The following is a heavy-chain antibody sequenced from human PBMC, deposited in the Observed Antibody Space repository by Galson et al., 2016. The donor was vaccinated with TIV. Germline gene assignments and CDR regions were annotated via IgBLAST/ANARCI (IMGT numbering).Heavy chain of an antibody. Sequence: SLRLSCAVSGFSFDDYAMHWVRLAPGKGLEWVSLIGRDGGLVYYVDSVKGRFTVSRDNSKNSLFLQMNSLRGEDTAVYYCARDRLIDGLAPDALDIWGQGTMVTVSS. CDR2: IGRDGGLV. CDR3: ARDRLIDGLAPDALDI. D-gene: IGHD3/OR15-3a*01. CDR1: GFSFDDYA. V-gene: IGHV3-43D*03. J-gene: IGHJ3*02.